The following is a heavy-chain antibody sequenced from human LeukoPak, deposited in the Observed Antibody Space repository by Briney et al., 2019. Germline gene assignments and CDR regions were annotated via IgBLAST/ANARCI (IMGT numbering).Heavy chain of an antibody. V-gene: IGHV4-4*07. Sequence: SETLSLTCTVSGGSISSYYWIWIRQPAGKGLEWIGRIHNTGSTNYNPSLKSRVIVSIDTSKNQFSLKLSSVTAADTAVYYCARVKMGGSGTRDAFDIWGQGTMVTVSS. CDR1: GGSISSYY. CDR2: IHNTGST. CDR3: ARVKMGGSGTRDAFDI. J-gene: IGHJ3*02. D-gene: IGHD3-10*01.